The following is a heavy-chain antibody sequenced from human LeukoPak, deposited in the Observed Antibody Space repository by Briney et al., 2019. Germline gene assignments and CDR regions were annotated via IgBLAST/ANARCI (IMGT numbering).Heavy chain of an antibody. Sequence: PGGSLRLSCAASGFTFSSYAMSWVRQAPGKGLEWVSVIYSGGSTYYADSVKGRFTISRDNSKNTLYLQMNSLRAEDTAVYYCAREALGPFDYWGQGTLVTVSS. J-gene: IGHJ4*02. CDR1: GFTFSSYA. CDR3: AREALGPFDY. CDR2: IYSGGST. V-gene: IGHV3-53*01.